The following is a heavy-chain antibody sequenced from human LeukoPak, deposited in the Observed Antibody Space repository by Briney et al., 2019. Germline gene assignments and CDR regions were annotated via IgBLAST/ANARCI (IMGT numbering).Heavy chain of an antibody. D-gene: IGHD6-19*01. Sequence: ASVKVSCKASGYTFTSCDINWVRQATGQGLEWMGWMNPNSGNTGYAQKFQGRVTMTRNTSISTAYMELSSLRSEDTAVYYCARGGSSGGYYYYYMDVWGKGTTVTVSS. J-gene: IGHJ6*03. CDR2: MNPNSGNT. V-gene: IGHV1-8*01. CDR3: ARGGSSGGYYYYYMDV. CDR1: GYTFTSCD.